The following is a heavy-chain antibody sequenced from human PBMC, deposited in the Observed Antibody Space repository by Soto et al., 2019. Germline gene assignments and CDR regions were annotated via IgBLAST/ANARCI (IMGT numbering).Heavy chain of an antibody. CDR2: IYHGGIT. Sequence: LCXSGAVSGYSLGSGYYWGWLRQPPGKGLEWIGSIYHGGITYYNPSLNSRVTLSIDMTNNHVSLILNSVTAADTAVYYCARVGPWVPYYYDSSPYTFENWFDHSGQGTLVTVSS. CDR1: GYSLGSGYY. CDR3: ARVGPWVPYYYDSSPYTFENWFDH. D-gene: IGHD3-22*01. V-gene: IGHV4-38-2*01. J-gene: IGHJ5*02.